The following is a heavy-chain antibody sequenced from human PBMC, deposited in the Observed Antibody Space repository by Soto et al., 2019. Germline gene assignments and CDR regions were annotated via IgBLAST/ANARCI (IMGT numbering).Heavy chain of an antibody. J-gene: IGHJ2*01. CDR1: GGSFSGYY. CDR3: ARPSWGSWYLNPNWYFDL. D-gene: IGHD6-13*01. Sequence: PSETLSLTCAVYGGSFSGYYWSWIRQPPGKGLEWIGEINHSGSTNYNPSLKSRVTISVDTSKNQFSLKLSSVTAADTAVYYCARPSWGSWYLNPNWYFDLWGRGTLVTVSS. CDR2: INHSGST. V-gene: IGHV4-34*01.